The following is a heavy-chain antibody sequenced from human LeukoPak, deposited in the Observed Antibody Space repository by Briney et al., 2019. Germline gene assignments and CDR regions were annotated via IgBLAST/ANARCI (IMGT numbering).Heavy chain of an antibody. D-gene: IGHD3-3*01. CDR1: VLTFSDYY. CDR3: ARRGYDFWSGYYKGAFDI. J-gene: IGHJ3*02. Sequence: PGGSLRLSCAASVLTFSDYYMSWIRQAPGKGLEWVANIKQDGSEKYYVDSVKGRFTISRDNAKNSLYLQMNSLRAEDTAVYYCARRGYDFWSGYYKGAFDIWGQGTMVTVSS. V-gene: IGHV3-7*01. CDR2: IKQDGSEK.